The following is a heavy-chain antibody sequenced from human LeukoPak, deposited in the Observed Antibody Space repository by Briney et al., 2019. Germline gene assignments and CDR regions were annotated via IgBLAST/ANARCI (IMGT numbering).Heavy chain of an antibody. V-gene: IGHV3-23*01. CDR3: AKAWLEQGGMFDY. CDR1: GFTFSSYA. D-gene: IGHD1/OR15-1a*01. Sequence: AGSLTLSCAASGFTFSSYAMSWVRQAPGEGLEWVSLLSGSGGSTYYADSVKGRFTISRDNSKNTLYLQMNSLRAEDTAVYYCAKAWLEQGGMFDYWGQEPPDTVSS. CDR2: LSGSGGST. J-gene: IGHJ4*02.